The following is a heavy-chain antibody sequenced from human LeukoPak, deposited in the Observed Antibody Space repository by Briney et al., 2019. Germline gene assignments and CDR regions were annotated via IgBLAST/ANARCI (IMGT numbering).Heavy chain of an antibody. Sequence: SETLSLTCTVSGGSISRYYWTWIRQPPGKGLEWIGYIYYSGNSGSTNYNPSLKSRVTISVDRSKNQFSLKLNSVTAADTAVYYCARSELLWFGGVNSGFDYWGQGTLVTVSS. D-gene: IGHD3-10*01. J-gene: IGHJ4*02. V-gene: IGHV4-59*12. CDR3: ARSELLWFGGVNSGFDY. CDR1: GGSISRYY. CDR2: IYYSGNSGST.